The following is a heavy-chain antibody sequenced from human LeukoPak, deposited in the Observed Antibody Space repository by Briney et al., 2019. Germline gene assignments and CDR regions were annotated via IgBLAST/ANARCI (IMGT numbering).Heavy chain of an antibody. V-gene: IGHV1-8*01. Sequence: GASVKVSCKASGYTFTSYDINWVRQATGQGLEWMGWMNPNSGNTGYAQKFQGRVTMTRNTSISTAYMELSSLRSDDTAVYFCARRHYYGWRSYHWYFDLWGRGTLVTVSS. CDR3: ARRHYYGWRSYHWYFDL. CDR2: MNPNSGNT. J-gene: IGHJ2*01. CDR1: GYTFTSYD. D-gene: IGHD3-10*01.